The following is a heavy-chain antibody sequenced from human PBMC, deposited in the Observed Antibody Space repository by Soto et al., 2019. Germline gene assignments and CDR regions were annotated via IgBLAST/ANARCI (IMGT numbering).Heavy chain of an antibody. CDR2: TYYRSKWYN. D-gene: IGHD6-13*01. J-gene: IGHJ6*02. CDR1: GNSVSSNSAA. Sequence: SQTLSVSCAISGNSVSSNSAAWNWIRQSPSRGLEWLGRTYYRSKWYNDYAVSVKSRITINPDTSKNQFSLQLNSVTPEDTAVYYCARETVAAAGSTSYGMDVWGQGTTVTVSS. V-gene: IGHV6-1*01. CDR3: ARETVAAAGSTSYGMDV.